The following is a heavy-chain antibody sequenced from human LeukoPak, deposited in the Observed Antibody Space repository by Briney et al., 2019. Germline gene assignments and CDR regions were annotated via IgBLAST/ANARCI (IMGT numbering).Heavy chain of an antibody. D-gene: IGHD5-12*01. CDR1: GFTFGSYG. J-gene: IGHJ4*02. CDR2: ISGSGGST. CDR3: AKDLSKWPSHGY. Sequence: PGGSLRLSCAASGFTFGSYGMHWVRQAPGKGLEWVSAISGSGGSTYYADSVKGRFTISRDNSKNTLYLQMNSLRAEDTAVYYCAKDLSKWPSHGYWGQGTLVTVSS. V-gene: IGHV3-23*01.